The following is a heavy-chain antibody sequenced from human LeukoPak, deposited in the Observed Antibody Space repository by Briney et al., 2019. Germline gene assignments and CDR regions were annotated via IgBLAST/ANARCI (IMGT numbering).Heavy chain of an antibody. CDR2: IYYSGST. D-gene: IGHD5-24*01. J-gene: IGHJ4*02. CDR1: GGSISSYY. V-gene: IGHV4-59*01. Sequence: NPSETLSLTCTVSGGSISSYYWSWIRQPPGKGLEWIGYIYYSGSTNYNPSLKSRVTISVDTSKNQFSLKLSSVTAADTAVYYCARGRYNYIDYWGQGTLVTVSS. CDR3: ARGRYNYIDY.